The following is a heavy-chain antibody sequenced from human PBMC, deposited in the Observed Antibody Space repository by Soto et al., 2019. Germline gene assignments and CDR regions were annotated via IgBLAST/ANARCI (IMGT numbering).Heavy chain of an antibody. CDR2: IYYSGST. CDR3: ARSLSSGRYWFDP. V-gene: IGHV4-30-4*01. J-gene: IGHJ5*02. D-gene: IGHD6-25*01. Sequence: SETLSLTCTVSGGSISSGDYYWSWIRQPPGKGLEWIGYIYYSGSTYYNPSLKSRVTISVDTSKNQFSLKLSSVTAADTAVYYCARSLSSGRYWFDPWGQGTLVTVSS. CDR1: GGSISSGDYY.